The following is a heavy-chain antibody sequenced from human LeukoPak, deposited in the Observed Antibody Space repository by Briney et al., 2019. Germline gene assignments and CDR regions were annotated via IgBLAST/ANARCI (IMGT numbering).Heavy chain of an antibody. V-gene: IGHV3-21*01. CDR2: ISSSSSYI. J-gene: IGHJ6*04. CDR1: GFTFSSYS. Sequence: GGSLRLSCAASGFTFSSYSMNWVRQAPGKGLEWVSSISSSSSYIYYADSVKGRFTISRDNAKNSLYLQMNSLRAEDTAVYYCASYCSSTSCYTHYYGMDVWGKGTTVTVSS. D-gene: IGHD2-2*01. CDR3: ASYCSSTSCYTHYYGMDV.